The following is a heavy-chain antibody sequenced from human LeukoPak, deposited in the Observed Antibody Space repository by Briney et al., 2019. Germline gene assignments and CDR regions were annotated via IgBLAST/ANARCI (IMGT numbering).Heavy chain of an antibody. CDR2: IKPDGSEK. J-gene: IGHJ1*01. CDR3: ARALNDFWSGYPLQH. D-gene: IGHD3-3*01. Sequence: GGSLRLSCAASGLTFSGYYMTWVRQAPGKGLEWVANIKPDGSEKDYVDSVKGRFTISRDNAKNSLYLQMNSLRVEDTAVYYCARALNDFWSGYPLQHWGQGTLVTVSS. V-gene: IGHV3-7*01. CDR1: GLTFSGYY.